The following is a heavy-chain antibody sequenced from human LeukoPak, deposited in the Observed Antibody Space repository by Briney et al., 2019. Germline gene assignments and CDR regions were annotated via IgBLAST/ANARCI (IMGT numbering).Heavy chain of an antibody. D-gene: IGHD1-26*01. V-gene: IGHV3-21*01. Sequence: GGSLRLSCAASGFTCSRYTMNWVRQAPGKGLEWVSSISSSSTYIYYADSLRGRFTISRRDDRNSLYLQVDSLKVEDTAVYYCARDAAMVGATGDNWFDPWGQGTLVTVAS. J-gene: IGHJ5*02. CDR3: ARDAAMVGATGDNWFDP. CDR2: ISSSSTYI. CDR1: GFTCSRYT.